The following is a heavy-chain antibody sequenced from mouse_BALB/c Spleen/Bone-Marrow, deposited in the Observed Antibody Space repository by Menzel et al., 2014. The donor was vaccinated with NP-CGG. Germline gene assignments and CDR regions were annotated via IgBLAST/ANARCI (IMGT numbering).Heavy chain of an antibody. CDR2: TPGGGNYT. CDR1: GFTFSSNG. Sequence: QLVESGVRLVKPGGSLKLSCAASGFTFSSNGTSWGCQIPENKLEWVATTPGGGNYTYYPDSVKGRFTISRDNAKHNLYLQMSSLRSEDTALYYCAKNYYGYDGYFDYWGQGTTLTISS. V-gene: IGHV5-9-2*01. D-gene: IGHD2-2*01. J-gene: IGHJ2*01. CDR3: AKNYYGYDGYFDY.